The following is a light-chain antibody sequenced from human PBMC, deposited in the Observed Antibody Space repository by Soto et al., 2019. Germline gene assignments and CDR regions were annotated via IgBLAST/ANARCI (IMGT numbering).Light chain of an antibody. CDR3: QEYFIPPWT. V-gene: IGKV4-1*01. CDR2: WAS. J-gene: IGKJ1*01. Sequence: DIVMTQSPDSLAVSLGERATVSGKSSQSLLYSSNNKTDLAWYQQKTGQPPRLLLHWASSRESGVPDRFSGSGSGTDFTLTITSLQAEDVAIYYCQEYFIPPWTFGQGNKVEVK. CDR1: QSLLYSSNNKTD.